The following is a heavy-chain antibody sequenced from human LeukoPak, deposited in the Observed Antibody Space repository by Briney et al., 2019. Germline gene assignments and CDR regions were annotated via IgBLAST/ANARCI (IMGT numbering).Heavy chain of an antibody. D-gene: IGHD2-15*01. CDR3: ASFCSGGSCVDY. CDR2: ISSSSSYI. J-gene: IGHJ4*02. Sequence: GGSLRLSCAASGFTFGSYSMNWVRQAPGKGLEWVSSISSSSSYIYYADSVKGRFTISRDNAKNSLYLQMNSLRAEDTAVYYCASFCSGGSCVDYWGQGTLVTVSS. V-gene: IGHV3-21*01. CDR1: GFTFGSYS.